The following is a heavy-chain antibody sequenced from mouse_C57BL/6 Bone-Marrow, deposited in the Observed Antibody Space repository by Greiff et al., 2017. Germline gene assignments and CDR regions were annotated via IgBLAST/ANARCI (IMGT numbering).Heavy chain of an antibody. CDR2: INPNNGGT. CDR3: SRVITTGGY. Sequence: EVKLMESGPELVQPGASVKMSCKASGYTFTDYNMHWVKQSHGKSLEWIGYINPNNGGTSYNQKFKGKATLTVNKYSSTAYMELRSLTSEDSAVYYCSRVITTGGYWGQGTTLTVSS. D-gene: IGHD1-1*01. J-gene: IGHJ2*01. CDR1: GYTFTDYN. V-gene: IGHV1-22*01.